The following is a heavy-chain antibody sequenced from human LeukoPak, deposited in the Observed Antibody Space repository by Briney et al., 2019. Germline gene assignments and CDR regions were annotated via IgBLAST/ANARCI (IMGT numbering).Heavy chain of an antibody. J-gene: IGHJ1*01. CDR1: GFTFTGFA. Sequence: GGSLRLSCAASGFTFTGFAIHWVHQAPGRGLDWVSIISYDGTTQYYADSVKGRFTISRDNSKNTVPLRMNSLRSDDTAVYFCARAVVVIAIESIEYFQHWGQGTLVTVSS. CDR3: ARAVVVIAIESIEYFQH. D-gene: IGHD2-21*01. CDR2: ISYDGTTQ. V-gene: IGHV3-30-3*01.